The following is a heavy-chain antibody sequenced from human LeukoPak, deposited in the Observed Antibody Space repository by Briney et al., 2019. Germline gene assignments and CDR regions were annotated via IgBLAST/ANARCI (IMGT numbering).Heavy chain of an antibody. CDR3: AREGRQLVIDY. CDR1: GYTFTSYY. CDR2: INPSGGST. D-gene: IGHD6-13*01. J-gene: IGHJ4*02. Sequence: ASVKVSCKASGYTFTSYYMRWVRQAPGQGLEWMGIINPSGGSTSYAQKFQGRVTMTRDTSTSTVYMELSSLRSEDTAVYYCAREGRQLVIDYWGQGTLVTVSS. V-gene: IGHV1-46*01.